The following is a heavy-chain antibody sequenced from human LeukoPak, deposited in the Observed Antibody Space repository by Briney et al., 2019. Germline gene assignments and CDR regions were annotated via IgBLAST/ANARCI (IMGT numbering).Heavy chain of an antibody. Sequence: PSETLSLTCAVSGGSISSGGYFWNWIRQPPGKGLEWIGYINHSGSTYYNSSLKSRITISADRSKNQFSLKLNSVTAADTAVYYCARGSLSVAAAGHFNYWGQGTLVTVSS. J-gene: IGHJ4*02. D-gene: IGHD6-13*01. CDR1: GGSISSGGYF. CDR2: INHSGST. V-gene: IGHV4-30-2*01. CDR3: ARGSLSVAAAGHFNY.